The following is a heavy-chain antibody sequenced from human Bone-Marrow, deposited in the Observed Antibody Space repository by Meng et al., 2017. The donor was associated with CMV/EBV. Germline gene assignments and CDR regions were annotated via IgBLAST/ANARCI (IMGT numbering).Heavy chain of an antibody. CDR1: GFTFSSYA. J-gene: IGHJ4*02. CDR2: ISYDGSNK. V-gene: IGHV3-30-3*01. Sequence: GESLKISCAASGFTFSSYAMNWVRQAPGKGLEWVAVISYDGSNKYYADSVKGRFTISRDNSKNTLYLQMNSLRAEDTAVYYCARSASGSYWEGYDFDYWGQGTLVTVSS. D-gene: IGHD1-26*01. CDR3: ARSASGSYWEGYDFDY.